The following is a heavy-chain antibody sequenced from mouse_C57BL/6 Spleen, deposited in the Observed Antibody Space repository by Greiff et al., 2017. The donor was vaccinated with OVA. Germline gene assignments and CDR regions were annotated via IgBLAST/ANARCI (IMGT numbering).Heavy chain of an antibody. CDR1: GYSITSGYY. V-gene: IGHV3-6*01. Sequence: EVQLKESGPGLVKPSQSLSLTCSVTGYSITSGYYWNWIRQFPGNKLEWMGYISYDGSNNYNPSLKNRISITLDTSRNQFFRKLNSVTTEDTATYYCARGGYGSSLRYFDVWGTGTTVTVSS. CDR3: ARGGYGSSLRYFDV. J-gene: IGHJ1*03. D-gene: IGHD1-1*01. CDR2: ISYDGSN.